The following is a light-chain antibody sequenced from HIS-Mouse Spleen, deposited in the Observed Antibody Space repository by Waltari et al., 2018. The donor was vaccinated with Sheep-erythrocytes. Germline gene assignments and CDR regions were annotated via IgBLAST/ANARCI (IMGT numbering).Light chain of an antibody. CDR3: MQALQTPLT. V-gene: IGKV2-28*01. CDR2: LGS. Sequence: DIVMTQSPLSLPVTPGEPASIPCRSSQSLLHSNGYNYLDWYLQKPGQSPQLLIYLGSNRASGVPDGFSGSGSGTDFTLKISRVEAEDVGVYYCMQALQTPLTFGQGTKLEIK. CDR1: QSLLHSNGYNY. J-gene: IGKJ2*01.